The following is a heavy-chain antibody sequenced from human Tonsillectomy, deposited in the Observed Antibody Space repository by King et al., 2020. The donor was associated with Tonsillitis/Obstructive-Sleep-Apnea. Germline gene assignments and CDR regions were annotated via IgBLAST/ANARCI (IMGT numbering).Heavy chain of an antibody. V-gene: IGHV5-51*01. D-gene: IGHD6-19*01. CDR3: ARHEYRFSSGWKGQDDAFDI. CDR1: GYSFTDYW. J-gene: IGHJ3*02. Sequence: VQLVESGAEVKKPGESLKISCKGSGYSFTDYWIGWVRQMPGKGLEWMGIIYPGDSDTRYSPSFQGQVTISADKSIGTAYLPWSSLKASDTAMYYCARHEYRFSSGWKGQDDAFDIWGQGTMVTVSS. CDR2: IYPGDSDT.